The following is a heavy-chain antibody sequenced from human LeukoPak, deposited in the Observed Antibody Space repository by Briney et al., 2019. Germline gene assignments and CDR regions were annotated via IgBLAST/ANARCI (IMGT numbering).Heavy chain of an antibody. Sequence: GGSLRLSCAASGFTFNNYGMHWVRQAPGKGLEWVAFIRYNGNNQYYADSVKGRFTISRDNSKNTLYLQMNSLRAEDTAVYYCAKGVARWGGHRHYFDYWGQGTLVTVSS. J-gene: IGHJ4*02. CDR1: GFTFNNYG. CDR2: IRYNGNNQ. CDR3: AKGVARWGGHRHYFDY. V-gene: IGHV3-30*02. D-gene: IGHD4-23*01.